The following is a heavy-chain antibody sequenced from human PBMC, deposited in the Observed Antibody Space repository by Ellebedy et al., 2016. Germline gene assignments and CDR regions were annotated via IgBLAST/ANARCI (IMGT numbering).Heavy chain of an antibody. J-gene: IGHJ6*02. CDR3: ARSPYSIAAAGTDYGMDV. CDR1: GGTFSSYA. CDR2: IIPIFGTA. D-gene: IGHD6-13*01. Sequence: ASVKVSCKASGGTFSSYAISWVRQAPGQGLEWMGGIIPIFGTANYAQKFQGRVTITADESTSTAYMELSSLRSEDTAVYYCARSPYSIAAAGTDYGMDVWGQGTTVTVSS. V-gene: IGHV1-69*13.